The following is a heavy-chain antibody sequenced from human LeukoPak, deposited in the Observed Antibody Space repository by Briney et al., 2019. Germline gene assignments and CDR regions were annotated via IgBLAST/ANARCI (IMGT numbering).Heavy chain of an antibody. CDR2: ISSSSSYI. Sequence: GGSLRLSCAASGFTFSSYSMNWVRQAPGKGLEWVSSISSSSSYIYYADSVKGRFTISRDNAKNSLYLQMNSLRAEDTAVYYCARDLVVPASYYMDVWGKGTTVTVSS. V-gene: IGHV3-21*01. CDR3: ARDLVVPASYYMDV. CDR1: GFTFSSYS. J-gene: IGHJ6*03. D-gene: IGHD2-2*01.